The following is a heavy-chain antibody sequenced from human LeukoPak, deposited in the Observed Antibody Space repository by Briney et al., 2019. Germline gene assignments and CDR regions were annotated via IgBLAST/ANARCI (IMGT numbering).Heavy chain of an antibody. V-gene: IGHV4-59*08. Sequence: PSETLSLTCTVSGGSISSYYWSWIRQPPGKGLEWIGYIYYSGNTNYNPSLKSRVTISVDTSKNQFSLKLSSVTAADTAVYYCARLYDAFDIWGQGTMVTVSS. CDR3: ARLYDAFDI. CDR1: GGSISSYY. CDR2: IYYSGNT. J-gene: IGHJ3*02.